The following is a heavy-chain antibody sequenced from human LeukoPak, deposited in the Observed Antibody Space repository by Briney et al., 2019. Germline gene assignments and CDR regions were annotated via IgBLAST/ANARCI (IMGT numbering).Heavy chain of an antibody. D-gene: IGHD4-17*01. CDR1: GFTFSSYA. CDR3: ARAYADSGDYEAY. V-gene: IGHV3-23*01. Sequence: PGGSLRLSCAVSGFTFSSYAMSWVRQAPGKGLEWVSAIGGSGSRRYHADSVKGRFTISRDNSRNTLYLQMNSLRAEDTAVYYCARAYADSGDYEAYWGQGTLVTVSS. CDR2: IGGSGSRR. J-gene: IGHJ4*02.